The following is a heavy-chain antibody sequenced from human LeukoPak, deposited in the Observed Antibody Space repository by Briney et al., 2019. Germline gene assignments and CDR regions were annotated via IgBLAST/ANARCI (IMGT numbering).Heavy chain of an antibody. D-gene: IGHD3-9*01. CDR1: GYTFTSYG. CDR3: ARGVIGIRYFDWLPLDY. J-gene: IGHJ4*02. CDR2: ISAYNGNT. Sequence: ASVKVSCKASGYTFTSYGISWVRQAPGQGLEWMGWISAYNGNTNYAQKLQGRVTMTTDTSTSTAYMELRSLRSDDTAVYYCARGVIGIRYFDWLPLDYWGLGTLVTVSS. V-gene: IGHV1-18*01.